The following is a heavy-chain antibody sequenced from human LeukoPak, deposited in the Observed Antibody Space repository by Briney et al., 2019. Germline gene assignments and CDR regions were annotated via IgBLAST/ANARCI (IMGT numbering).Heavy chain of an antibody. J-gene: IGHJ5*02. CDR3: ARERAAAAGTRWFDP. CDR2: IYSGGST. CDR1: GFTFSSYA. Sequence: PGGSLRLSCAASGFTFSSYAMSWVRQAPGKGLEWVSVIYSGGSTYYADSVKGRFTISRDNSKNTLYLQMNSLRAEDTAVYYCARERAAAAGTRWFDPWGQGTLVTVSS. V-gene: IGHV3-66*01. D-gene: IGHD6-13*01.